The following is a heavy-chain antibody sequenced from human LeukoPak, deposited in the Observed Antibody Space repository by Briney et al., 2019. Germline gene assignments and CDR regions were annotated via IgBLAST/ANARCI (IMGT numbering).Heavy chain of an antibody. CDR2: INPNSGGT. V-gene: IGHV1-2*02. D-gene: IGHD2-2*01. CDR1: GYTFTGYY. J-gene: IGHJ4*02. Sequence: ASVKVSCKASGYTFTGYYVHWVRQAPGQGLEWMGWINPNSGGTNYAQKFQGRVTMTRDTSISTAYMELSRLRSDDTAVYYCARVLTYCSSTSCYARFDYWGQGTLVTVSS. CDR3: ARVLTYCSSTSCYARFDY.